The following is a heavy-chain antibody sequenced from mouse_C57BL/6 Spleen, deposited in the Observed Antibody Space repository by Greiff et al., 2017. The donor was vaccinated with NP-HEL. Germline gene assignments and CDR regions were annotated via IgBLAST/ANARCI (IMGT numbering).Heavy chain of an antibody. Sequence: EVQLQQSGPELVKPGASVKMSCKASGYTFTDYNMHWVKQSHGKSLEWIGYINPNNGGTSYNQKFKGKATLTVNKSSSTAYMELRSLTSEDSAVYYCARNIFVTTVVATRAMDYWGQGTSVTVSS. CDR3: ARNIFVTTVVATRAMDY. J-gene: IGHJ4*01. V-gene: IGHV1-22*01. CDR2: INPNNGGT. D-gene: IGHD1-1*01. CDR1: GYTFTDYN.